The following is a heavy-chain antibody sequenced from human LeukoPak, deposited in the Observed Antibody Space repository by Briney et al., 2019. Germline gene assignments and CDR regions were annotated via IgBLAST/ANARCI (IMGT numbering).Heavy chain of an antibody. CDR2: MNPNSGNT. V-gene: IGHV1-8*01. D-gene: IGHD5-12*01. J-gene: IGHJ4*02. CDR1: GYTFTSYD. Sequence: EASVKVSCKASGYTFTSYDNNWVRQATGQGLEWMGWMNPNSGNTGYAQKCQGRVSMTRNTSISTAYMGVSSLRSKDTSVYFCATGRVATEHLFDSWGQGTLVTVSS. CDR3: ATGRVATEHLFDS.